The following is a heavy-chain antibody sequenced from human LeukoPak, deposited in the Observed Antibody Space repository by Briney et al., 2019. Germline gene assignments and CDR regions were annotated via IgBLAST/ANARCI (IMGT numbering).Heavy chain of an antibody. CDR1: GGSISSSSYY. D-gene: IGHD3-10*01. Sequence: SDTLSLTCTVSGGSISSSSYYWGWIRQPPGKGLEWIGSIYYSGSTYYNPSLKSRVTISVDTSKNQFSLKLSSVTAADTAVYYCARDRDYYGSGSMRSEQRSGFDPWGQGTLVTVSS. V-gene: IGHV4-39*07. CDR2: IYYSGST. CDR3: ARDRDYYGSGSMRSEQRSGFDP. J-gene: IGHJ5*02.